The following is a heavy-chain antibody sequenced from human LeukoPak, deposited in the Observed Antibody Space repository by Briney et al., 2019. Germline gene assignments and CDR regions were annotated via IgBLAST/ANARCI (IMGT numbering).Heavy chain of an antibody. CDR1: GFNCIDDS. Sequence: GGSRRLSCAASGFNCIDDSMNWGRQAPGKGLGLISYIGISSGNTKYADSVKGRFTISRDKARNSLYLQMNSLRVEDTAVYYCARDHRYAFDNWGHGTLVTVSS. J-gene: IGHJ4*01. CDR2: IGISSGNT. V-gene: IGHV3-48*01. CDR3: ARDHRYAFDN. D-gene: IGHD5-12*01.